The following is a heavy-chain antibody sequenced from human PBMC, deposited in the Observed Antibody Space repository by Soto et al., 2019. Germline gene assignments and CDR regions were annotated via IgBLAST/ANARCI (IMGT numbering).Heavy chain of an antibody. J-gene: IGHJ6*01. CDR2: IYPGDSAT. V-gene: IGHV5-51*01. CDR1: GYSFTSHW. D-gene: IGHD3-10*01. CDR3: ARHSGSGSYYRSEIYYGMDV. Sequence: PGESLKISGKGSGYSFTSHWIGWVRQMTGKGLEWRGIIYPGDSATRFSPSFQGQVTISADKSLSTAYLQWSSLKASDTAMYYCARHSGSGSYYRSEIYYGMDVWGQGSTVTVSS.